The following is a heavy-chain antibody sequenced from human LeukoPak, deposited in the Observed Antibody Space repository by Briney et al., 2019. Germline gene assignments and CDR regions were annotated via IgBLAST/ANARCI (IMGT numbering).Heavy chain of an antibody. V-gene: IGHV3-21*01. J-gene: IGHJ6*03. CDR3: ARAAIAAARIYYYMDV. D-gene: IGHD6-13*01. CDR2: ISTSSSYI. Sequence: GGSLRLSCAASGFTFSSYSMNWVGQAPGKGLEWVSFISTSSSYIHNADSVKGRFTISRDNAENSLYLQMNSLRAEDTAVYYCARAAIAAARIYYYMDVWGKGTTVTVSS. CDR1: GFTFSSYS.